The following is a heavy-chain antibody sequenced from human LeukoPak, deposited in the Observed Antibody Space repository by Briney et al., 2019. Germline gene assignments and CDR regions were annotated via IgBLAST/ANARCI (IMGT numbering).Heavy chain of an antibody. CDR3: ARASYCSGGSCYSDY. Sequence: GASVKVSCKASGYTFTGYYMHWVRQAPGQGLEWMGWINPNSGGKNYAQKFQGRVTMTRDTSISTAYMELSRLRSDDTAVYYCARASYCSGGSCYSDYWGQGTLVTVSS. V-gene: IGHV1-2*02. D-gene: IGHD2-15*01. J-gene: IGHJ4*02. CDR1: GYTFTGYY. CDR2: INPNSGGK.